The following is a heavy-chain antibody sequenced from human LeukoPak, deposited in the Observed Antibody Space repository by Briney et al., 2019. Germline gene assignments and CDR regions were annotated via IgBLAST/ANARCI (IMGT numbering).Heavy chain of an antibody. D-gene: IGHD6-13*01. J-gene: IGHJ5*02. CDR3: TTPLSIAAAEVFDP. V-gene: IGHV3-15*01. CDR1: GFTFSNAW. CDR2: IKGKTDGRTT. Sequence: GGSLRLSCATFGFTFSNAWMSWVRQAPGKGLEWVGRIKGKTDGRTTDYAAPVKGRFIISRDDSKNMLYLQMNSLKTEDTAAYYCTTPLSIAAAEVFDPWGQGTLVTVSS.